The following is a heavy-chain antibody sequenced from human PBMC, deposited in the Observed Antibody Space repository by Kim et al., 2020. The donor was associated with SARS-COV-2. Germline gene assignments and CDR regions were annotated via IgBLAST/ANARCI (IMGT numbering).Heavy chain of an antibody. V-gene: IGHV3-11*01. CDR1: GFTFSDYY. D-gene: IGHD2-15*01. CDR2: ISSSGSTI. Sequence: GGSLRLSCAASGFTFSDYYMSWIRQAPGKGLEWVSYISSSGSTIYYADSVKGRFTISRDNAKNSLYLQMNSLRAEDTAVYYCARVITCSGGSCYSGSRDPKDYYFDYWGQGTLVTVSS. J-gene: IGHJ4*02. CDR3: ARVITCSGGSCYSGSRDPKDYYFDY.